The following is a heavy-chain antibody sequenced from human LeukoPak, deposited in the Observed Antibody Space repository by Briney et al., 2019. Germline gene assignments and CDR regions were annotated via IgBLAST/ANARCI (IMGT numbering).Heavy chain of an antibody. V-gene: IGHV3-30*03. CDR3: ARDRYCSSTSCPPYYYGMDV. CDR1: GFTFSSYG. CDR2: ISYDGSNK. J-gene: IGHJ6*02. Sequence: GGSLRLSCAASGFTFSSYGMHWVRQAPGKGLEWVAVISYDGSNKYYADSVKGRFTISRDNSKNTLYLQMNGLRAEDTAVYYCARDRYCSSTSCPPYYYGMDVWGQGTTVTVSS. D-gene: IGHD2-2*01.